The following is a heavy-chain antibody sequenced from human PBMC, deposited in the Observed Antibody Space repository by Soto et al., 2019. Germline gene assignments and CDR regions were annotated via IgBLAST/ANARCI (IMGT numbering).Heavy chain of an antibody. V-gene: IGHV4-30-2*01. CDR1: SGSINSGDYS. CDR3: ASVRGGYYYAMDV. D-gene: IGHD3-10*02. Sequence: PSETLSLTCTGSSGSINSGDYSWTWIRQPPGKGLEWIGYIYHTGTTYYNMSLKSRVTISVDRSKNQFSLKLSSVTAADTAVYYCASVRGGYYYAMDVWGQGTTVT. J-gene: IGHJ6*02. CDR2: IYHTGTT.